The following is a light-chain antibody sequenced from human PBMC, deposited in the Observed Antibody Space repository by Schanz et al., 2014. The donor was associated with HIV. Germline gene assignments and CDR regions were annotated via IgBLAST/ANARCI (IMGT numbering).Light chain of an antibody. J-gene: IGKJ1*01. CDR3: QQANSFPRT. Sequence: DIQMTQSPSSLSASVGDRVTITCRAGQSLDRWLAWYQQKPGKAPKLLIYRASYLESGVPSRFSGSGSGTEFTLTISSLQPDDFATYYCQQANSFPRTFGQGTKVEIK. CDR1: QSLDRW. V-gene: IGKV1-5*03. CDR2: RAS.